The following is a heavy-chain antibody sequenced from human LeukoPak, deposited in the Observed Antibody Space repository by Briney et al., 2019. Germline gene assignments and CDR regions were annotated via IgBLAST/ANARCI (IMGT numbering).Heavy chain of an antibody. CDR3: ATGYSSTWYYFDY. Sequence: PSETLSLTCTVSGDSISSYYWSWIRQPPGKGPEGIGYIYHSGSTHYHPSLKSRVTISADTSKDQFSLKLASVTAADTAVYYCATGYSSTWYYFDYWGQGTLVTVSS. J-gene: IGHJ4*02. CDR2: IYHSGST. D-gene: IGHD6-13*01. V-gene: IGHV4-59*01. CDR1: GDSISSYY.